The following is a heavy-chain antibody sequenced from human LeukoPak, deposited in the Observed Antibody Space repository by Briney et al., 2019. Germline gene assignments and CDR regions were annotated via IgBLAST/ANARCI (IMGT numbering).Heavy chain of an antibody. D-gene: IGHD6-19*01. CDR3: AREKSSGWYGGDFDY. CDR2: IFYSGST. Sequence: SETLSLTCTVSGGSISSYYWSWIRQPPGKGLEWIRYIFYSGSTNYNPSLKSRVTISVDTSKSQFSLNLSSVTAADTAVYYCAREKSSGWYGGDFDYWGQGTLVTVSS. J-gene: IGHJ4*02. CDR1: GGSISSYY. V-gene: IGHV4-59*01.